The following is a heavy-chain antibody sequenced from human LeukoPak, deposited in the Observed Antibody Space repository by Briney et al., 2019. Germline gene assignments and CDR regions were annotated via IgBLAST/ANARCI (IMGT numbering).Heavy chain of an antibody. CDR1: GGSISSSSYY. V-gene: IGHV4-39*07. CDR3: ARHIVVVVAATSYYFDY. Sequence: PSETLSLTCTVSGGSISSSSYYWGWIRQPPGKGLEWIGSIYYSGSTYYSPSLKSRVTISVDTSKNQFSLKLSSVTAADTAVYYCARHIVVVVAATSYYFDYWGQGTLVTVSS. D-gene: IGHD2-15*01. J-gene: IGHJ4*02. CDR2: IYYSGST.